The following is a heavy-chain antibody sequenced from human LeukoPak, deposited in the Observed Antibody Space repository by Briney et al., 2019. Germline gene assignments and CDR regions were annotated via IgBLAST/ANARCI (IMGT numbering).Heavy chain of an antibody. CDR3: AKLTYGDYPFDY. CDR2: ISYDGRNK. CDR1: GFSFSKYG. J-gene: IGHJ4*02. D-gene: IGHD4-17*01. Sequence: GRSLRLSCAASGFSFSKYGMHWVRQAPGKGLEWVAVISYDGRNKYYTDSVKGRITISRDNSKNTLYLQMNSLRAEDTAVYYCAKLTYGDYPFDYWGQGTLVTVSS. V-gene: IGHV3-30*18.